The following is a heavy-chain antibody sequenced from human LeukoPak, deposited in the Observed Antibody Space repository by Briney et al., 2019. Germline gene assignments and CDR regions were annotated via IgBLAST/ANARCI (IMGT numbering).Heavy chain of an antibody. CDR1: GGTFSSYA. D-gene: IGHD3-3*01. V-gene: IGHV1-69*04. CDR3: ARARGGDYDFWSGYYPLNYYHYYMDV. J-gene: IGHJ6*03. CDR2: IIPILGIA. Sequence: SVKVSCKASGGTFSSYAISWVRQAPGQGLEWMGRIIPILGIANYAQKFQGRVTITADKSTSTAYMELRSLRSDDTAVYYCARARGGDYDFWSGYYPLNYYHYYMDVWGKGTTVTVSS.